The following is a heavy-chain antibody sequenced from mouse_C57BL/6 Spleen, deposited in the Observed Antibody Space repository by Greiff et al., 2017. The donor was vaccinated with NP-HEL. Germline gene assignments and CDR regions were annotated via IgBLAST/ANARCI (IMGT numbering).Heavy chain of an antibody. CDR3: ARSPAYYSNYVGYFDV. Sequence: VQLQESGPELVKPGASVKLSCKASGYTFTSYDINWVKQRPGQGLEWIGWIYPRDGSTKYNEKFKGKATLTVDTSSSTAYMELHSLTSEDSAVYFCARSPAYYSNYVGYFDVWGTGTTVTVSS. J-gene: IGHJ1*03. CDR1: GYTFTSYD. V-gene: IGHV1-85*01. D-gene: IGHD2-5*01. CDR2: IYPRDGST.